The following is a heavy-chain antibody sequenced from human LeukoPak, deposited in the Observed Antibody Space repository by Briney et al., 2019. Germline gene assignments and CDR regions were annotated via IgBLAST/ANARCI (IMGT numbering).Heavy chain of an antibody. J-gene: IGHJ4*02. D-gene: IGHD3-22*01. Sequence: GGSLRLSCAASGFTFSSYWMNWVRQAPGKGLEWVSSISSSSSYIYYADSVKGRFTISRDNAKNSLYLQMNSLRAEDTAVYYCARDAFDDSSGFDYWGQGTLVTVSS. V-gene: IGHV3-21*01. CDR1: GFTFSSYW. CDR2: ISSSSSYI. CDR3: ARDAFDDSSGFDY.